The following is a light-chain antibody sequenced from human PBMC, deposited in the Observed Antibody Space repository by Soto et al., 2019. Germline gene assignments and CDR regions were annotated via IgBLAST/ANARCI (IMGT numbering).Light chain of an antibody. V-gene: IGLV2-14*01. J-gene: IGLJ3*02. CDR2: EVS. CDR1: SRDVGGYNF. CDR3: FSYTSSSTLV. Sequence: QSVLTQPASVSGSPGQSITISCTGTSRDVGGYNFVSWYQHHPGKVPKLLISEVSNRPSGVSNRFSGSKSGNTASLTISGLQAEDEADYYCFSYTSSSTLVFGGGTKVTVL.